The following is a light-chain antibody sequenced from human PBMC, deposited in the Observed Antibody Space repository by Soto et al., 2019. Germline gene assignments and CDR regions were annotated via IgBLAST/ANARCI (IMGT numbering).Light chain of an antibody. CDR3: QQSYSTPPGT. V-gene: IGKV1-39*01. CDR2: AAS. Sequence: DIQMTQSPSSLSASVGDRVTITCRASQSISSYLNWYQQKPGKAPKLLIYAASSLQSGVPSRFSGRGSGTDFTLTISSLQPEDFATYYCQQSYSTPPGTFGRGTKVEIK. CDR1: QSISSY. J-gene: IGKJ1*01.